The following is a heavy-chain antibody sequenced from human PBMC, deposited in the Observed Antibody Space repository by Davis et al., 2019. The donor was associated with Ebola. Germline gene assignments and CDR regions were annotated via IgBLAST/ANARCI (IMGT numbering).Heavy chain of an antibody. CDR3: AKSGLSFGVVKYHYGMDV. V-gene: IGHV3-30*02. CDR2: MRYDGINK. Sequence: GESLKISCAASGFTFTSYGMHWVRQAPGKGLEWVAHMRYDGINKYYGDSAKGRFTISRDNSKSTLYLQMNSLRAEDTAVYYCAKSGLSFGVVKYHYGMDVWGKGTTVTVSS. D-gene: IGHD3-3*01. CDR1: GFTFTSYG. J-gene: IGHJ6*04.